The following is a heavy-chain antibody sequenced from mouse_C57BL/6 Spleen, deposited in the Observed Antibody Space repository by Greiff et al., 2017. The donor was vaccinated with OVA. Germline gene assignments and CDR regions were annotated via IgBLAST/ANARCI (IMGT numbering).Heavy chain of an antibody. CDR2: IDPSDSYT. V-gene: IGHV1-59*01. D-gene: IGHD1-1*01. Sequence: QVQLQQPGAELVRPGTSVKLSCKASGYTFTSYWMHWVKQRPGQGLEWIGVIDPSDSYTNYNQKFKGKATLTVDTSSSTAYMQLSSLTSEDSAVYYCATGLRSGLMDDWGQGTSVTVSS. CDR1: GYTFTSYW. CDR3: ATGLRSGLMDD. J-gene: IGHJ4*01.